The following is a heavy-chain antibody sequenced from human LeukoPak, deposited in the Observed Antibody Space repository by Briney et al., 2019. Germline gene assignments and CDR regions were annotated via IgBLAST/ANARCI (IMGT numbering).Heavy chain of an antibody. J-gene: IGHJ4*02. V-gene: IGHV3-53*01. CDR3: AKDYYGDYTQPGDY. CDR2: IYSGGST. D-gene: IGHD4-17*01. CDR1: GFTVSSNY. Sequence: GGSLRLSCAASGFTVSSNYMSWVRQAPGKGLEWVSVIYSGGSTYYADSVKGRFTISRDNSKNTLYLQMNSLRAEDTAVYYCAKDYYGDYTQPGDYWGQGTLVTVSS.